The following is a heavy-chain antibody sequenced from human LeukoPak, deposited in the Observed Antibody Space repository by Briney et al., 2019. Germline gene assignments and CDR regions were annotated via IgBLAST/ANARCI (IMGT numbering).Heavy chain of an antibody. V-gene: IGHV4-61*02. CDR1: GGSISSGSYY. Sequence: SETLSLTCTVSGGSISSGSYYWSWIRQPAGKGLEWIGRIYISGSTNYNPSLKSRVTISVDTSKNQFSLKLSSVTAADTAVYYCARDKGVVVPAAIPGTYYYYYYMDVWGKGTTVTVSS. J-gene: IGHJ6*03. CDR3: ARDKGVVVPAAIPGTYYYYYYMDV. CDR2: IYISGST. D-gene: IGHD2-2*02.